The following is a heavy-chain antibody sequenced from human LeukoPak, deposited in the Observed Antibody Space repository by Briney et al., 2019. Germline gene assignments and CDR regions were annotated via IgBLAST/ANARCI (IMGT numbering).Heavy chain of an antibody. J-gene: IGHJ5*02. Sequence: ESGPTRVNPTQTLTLTCTFSGFSLSTSGMCVSWIRQPPGKALEWLARIDWDDDKYYSTSLKTRLTISKDTSKNQVVLTMTNIDPVDTATYYCARILCYGGFNWFDPWGQGTLVTVSS. CDR3: ARILCYGGFNWFDP. V-gene: IGHV2-70*11. CDR2: IDWDDDK. CDR1: GFSLSTSGMC. D-gene: IGHD4-23*01.